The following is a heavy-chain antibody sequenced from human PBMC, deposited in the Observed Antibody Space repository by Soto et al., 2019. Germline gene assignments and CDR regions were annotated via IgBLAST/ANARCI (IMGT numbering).Heavy chain of an antibody. D-gene: IGHD4-4*01. J-gene: IGHJ5*02. CDR1: GFTFSSYA. Sequence: QVQLVESGGGVVQPGRSLRLSCAASGFTFSSYAMHWVRQAPGKGLEWVAVISYDGSNKYYADSVKGRFTISRDNSKNTLHLQMNSLRAEDTAVYYCARGGYSKGNWFDPWGQGTLVTVSS. CDR3: ARGGYSKGNWFDP. CDR2: ISYDGSNK. V-gene: IGHV3-30-3*01.